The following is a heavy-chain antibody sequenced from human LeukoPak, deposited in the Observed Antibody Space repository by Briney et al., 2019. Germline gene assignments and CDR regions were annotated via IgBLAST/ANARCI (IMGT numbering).Heavy chain of an antibody. CDR2: IYYSGST. Sequence: SETLSLTCPVSTGPISSGVYYWSWIRQHPGKGLEWIGYIYYSGSTYYNPSLKSRVTISVDTSKSQFSLKLSSVTAADTAVYYCARGVRWLQLSYFDYWGQGTLVTVSS. D-gene: IGHD5-24*01. V-gene: IGHV4-31*03. CDR3: ARGVRWLQLSYFDY. J-gene: IGHJ4*02. CDR1: TGPISSGVYY.